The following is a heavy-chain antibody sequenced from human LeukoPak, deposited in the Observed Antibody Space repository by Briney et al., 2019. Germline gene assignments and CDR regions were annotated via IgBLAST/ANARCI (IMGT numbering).Heavy chain of an antibody. D-gene: IGHD3-3*01. CDR3: AKSDFWSGYYPPPDY. J-gene: IGHJ4*02. Sequence: PGGSLRLSCAASGFTFSSYAMSWVRQAPGKGLECVSAISGSGGSTYYADSVKGRFTISRDNSKNTLYLQMNSLRAEDTAVYYCAKSDFWSGYYPPPDYWGQGTLVTVSS. CDR1: GFTFSSYA. CDR2: ISGSGGST. V-gene: IGHV3-23*01.